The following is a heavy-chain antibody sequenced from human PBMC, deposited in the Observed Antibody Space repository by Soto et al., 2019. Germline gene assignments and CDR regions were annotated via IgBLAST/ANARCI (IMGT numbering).Heavy chain of an antibody. V-gene: IGHV4-4*02. J-gene: IGHJ5*02. Sequence: SETLSLTCGVSGGTVASSHWWSWVRQSPGRGLEWIGNVYHTGDTNFNPSLQSRVTFSVDKSNNQFSLRLTSVTAADTAVYFCAREIVAAGGNNYFDPWGPGTLVTVSS. CDR3: AREIVAAGGNNYFDP. CDR2: VYHTGDT. CDR1: GGTVASSHW. D-gene: IGHD6-19*01.